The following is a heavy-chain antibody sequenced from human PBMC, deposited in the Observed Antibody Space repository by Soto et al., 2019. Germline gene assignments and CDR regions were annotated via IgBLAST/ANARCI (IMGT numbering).Heavy chain of an antibody. Sequence: QVQLVESGGGVVQPGRSLRLSCAASGFAFSGHGMHWVRQAPGKGLEWLAVIVDGGSEDHYADSVRGRFTISRDNSKNILYLEMNTLRVEDTAVYYCARDDLYEDNGVDSWGQGTLVTVSP. J-gene: IGHJ5*01. V-gene: IGHV3-33*01. CDR1: GFAFSGHG. CDR3: ARDDLYEDNGVDS. CDR2: IVDGGSED. D-gene: IGHD3-3*01.